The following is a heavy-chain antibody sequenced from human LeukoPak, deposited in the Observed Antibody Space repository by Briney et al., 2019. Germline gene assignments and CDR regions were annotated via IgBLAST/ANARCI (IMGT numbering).Heavy chain of an antibody. CDR2: INPNSGGT. J-gene: IGHJ4*02. D-gene: IGHD3-22*01. CDR1: GYTFTGYY. Sequence: ASVKVSCKASGYTFTGYYMHWVRQAPGQGLEWMGWINPNSGGTNYAQRFQGRVTMTSDTSISTAYMELSRLRSDDTAVYYCAREYYDSSGYFDYWGQGTLVTVSS. V-gene: IGHV1-2*02. CDR3: AREYYDSSGYFDY.